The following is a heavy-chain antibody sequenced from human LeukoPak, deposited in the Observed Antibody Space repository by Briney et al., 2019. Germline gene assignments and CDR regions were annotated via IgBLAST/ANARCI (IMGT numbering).Heavy chain of an antibody. Sequence: PGGSLRLSCAASGFTFSSYGMHWVRQAPGKGLEWVAVISYDGSNKYYADSVKGRFTISRDNSKNTLYLQMNSLRAEDTAVYYCAKALYGDPDYWGQGTLVTVSS. J-gene: IGHJ4*02. CDR3: AKALYGDPDY. V-gene: IGHV3-30*18. D-gene: IGHD4-17*01. CDR2: ISYDGSNK. CDR1: GFTFSSYG.